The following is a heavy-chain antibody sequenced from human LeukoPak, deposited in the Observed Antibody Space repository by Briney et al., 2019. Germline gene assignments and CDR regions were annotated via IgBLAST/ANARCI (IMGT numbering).Heavy chain of an antibody. J-gene: IGHJ6*03. CDR1: GFTFSSYD. V-gene: IGHV3-13*01. CDR3: ARGVNPSYGGNDYYYYMDV. CDR2: IGTAGDT. D-gene: IGHD4-23*01. Sequence: GGSLRLSCAASGFTFSSYDMHWVRQATGKGLEWVSAIGTAGDTYYPGSVKGRFTISRENAKNSLYLQMNSLRAGDTAVYYCARGVNPSYGGNDYYYYMDVWGKGTTVTISS.